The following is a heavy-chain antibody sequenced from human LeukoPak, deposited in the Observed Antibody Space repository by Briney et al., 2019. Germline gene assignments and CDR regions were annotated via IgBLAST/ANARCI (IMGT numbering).Heavy chain of an antibody. J-gene: IGHJ4*02. CDR3: ARVPRLENTYYYDTSGHWE. D-gene: IGHD3-22*01. CDR2: VYYSGST. CDR1: GVSISSGVYS. V-gene: IGHV4-31*01. Sequence: SQTLSLTCTVSGVSISSGVYSWSWIRQPPGKGLEGMGYVYYSGSTYYDPSLKSPVTISVDTSKNQFSLKLSSVTAADTAVYYCARVPRLENTYYYDTSGHWEWGQGTLVTVSS.